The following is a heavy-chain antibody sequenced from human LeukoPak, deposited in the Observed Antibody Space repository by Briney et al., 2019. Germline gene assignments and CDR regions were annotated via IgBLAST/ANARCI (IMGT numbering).Heavy chain of an antibody. Sequence: GGSLRLSCAASGFTFSSYEMNWVRQAPGKGLEWVSYISSSGSTIYYADSVKGRFTISRDNAKNSLYLQMNSLRAEDTAVYYCARARYSYGYYYYYYYMDVWGKGTTVTISS. CDR1: GFTFSSYE. V-gene: IGHV3-48*03. J-gene: IGHJ6*03. D-gene: IGHD5-18*01. CDR3: ARARYSYGYYYYYYYMDV. CDR2: ISSSGSTI.